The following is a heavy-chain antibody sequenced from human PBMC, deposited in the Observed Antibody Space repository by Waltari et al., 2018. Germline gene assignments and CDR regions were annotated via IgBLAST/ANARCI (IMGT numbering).Heavy chain of an antibody. Sequence: EVQLVESGGGLVQPGGSLRLSCTASGFTFSSYAMHWVRQAPGKGLEYVSAISSNGGSTYYADSVKGRFTISRDNSKNTLYLQMGSLRAEDMAVYYCARRLTGTGAFDIWGQGTMVTVSS. J-gene: IGHJ3*02. CDR1: GFTFSSYA. CDR2: ISSNGGST. D-gene: IGHD1-7*01. V-gene: IGHV3-64*07. CDR3: ARRLTGTGAFDI.